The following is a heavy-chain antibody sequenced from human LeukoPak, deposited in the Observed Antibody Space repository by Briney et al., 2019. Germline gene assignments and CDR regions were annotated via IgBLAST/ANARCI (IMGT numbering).Heavy chain of an antibody. Sequence: PSETLSLTCTVSGGSISSYYWSWIRQPPGKGLEWIGYIYYSGSTNYNPSLKSRVTISVDTSKNQFSLKLTSVTAEDTAVYYCVRAGLVLDNWCDPWGRGTLVTVSS. CDR3: VRAGLVLDNWCDP. CDR1: GGSISSYY. V-gene: IGHV4-59*01. J-gene: IGHJ5*02. D-gene: IGHD3-10*01. CDR2: IYYSGST.